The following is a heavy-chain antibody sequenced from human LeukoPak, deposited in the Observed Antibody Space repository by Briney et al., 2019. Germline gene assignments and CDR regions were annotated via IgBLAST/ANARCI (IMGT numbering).Heavy chain of an antibody. D-gene: IGHD2-2*01. Sequence: GGSLRLSCAASGFSFRSYSINWVRQAPGKGLEWVSYIGKDSGIISYADSVKGRFTISRDNSKNTLYLQMNSLRAEDTAVYYCAKEGQYCSSTSCYFGYYYYYYGMDVWGQGTTVTVSS. J-gene: IGHJ6*02. V-gene: IGHV3-48*01. CDR3: AKEGQYCSSTSCYFGYYYYYYGMDV. CDR2: IGKDSGII. CDR1: GFSFRSYS.